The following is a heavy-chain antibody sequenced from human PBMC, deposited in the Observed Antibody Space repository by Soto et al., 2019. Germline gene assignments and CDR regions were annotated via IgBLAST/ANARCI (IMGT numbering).Heavy chain of an antibody. CDR3: GRDGGGDYFDY. J-gene: IGHJ4*02. CDR2: ISYDGSNK. Sequence: QVQLVESGGGVVQPGRSLRLSCAASGFTFSSYAMHWVRQAPGKGLEWVAVISYDGSNKYYADYVKGRFTISSNNSKNTSFYQKKSRMTEDTAVVYCGRDGGGDYFDYWGQGTLVTVSS. D-gene: IGHD3-16*01. CDR1: GFTFSSYA. V-gene: IGHV3-30*14.